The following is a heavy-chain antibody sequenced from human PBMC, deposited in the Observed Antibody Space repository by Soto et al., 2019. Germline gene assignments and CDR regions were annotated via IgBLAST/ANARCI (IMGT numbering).Heavy chain of an antibody. D-gene: IGHD6-6*01. CDR2: IYPGDSKA. J-gene: IGHJ3*02. V-gene: IGHV5-51*01. CDR1: GYSFSHYW. CDR3: ARRFFSSPSGAFDI. Sequence: PGESLRISCKGSGYSFSHYWIGWVRQMPGKGLEWMGMIYPGDSKAIYSPSFQGQVTFSADKSINTAYLQWGRLKASDTAMYYCARRFFSSPSGAFDIWGQGTMVTVS.